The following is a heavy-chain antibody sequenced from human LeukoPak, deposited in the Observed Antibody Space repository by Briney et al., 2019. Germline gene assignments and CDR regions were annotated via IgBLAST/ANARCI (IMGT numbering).Heavy chain of an antibody. J-gene: IGHJ4*02. CDR1: GFTFSSYG. Sequence: GRSLRLSCAASGFTFSSYGMHWVRQAPGKGLEWVAVISYDGSNKYYADSVKGRFTISRDNSKNTLYLQMNSLRAEDTAVYYCAKDDAVFGFDYWGQGTPVTVSS. CDR2: ISYDGSNK. D-gene: IGHD1-14*01. V-gene: IGHV3-30*18. CDR3: AKDDAVFGFDY.